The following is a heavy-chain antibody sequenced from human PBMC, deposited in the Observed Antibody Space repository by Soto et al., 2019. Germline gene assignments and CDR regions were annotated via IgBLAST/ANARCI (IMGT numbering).Heavy chain of an antibody. Sequence: QVQLVESGGGVVQPGRSLRLSCAASGFTFSSYGMHWVRQAPGKGLEWVAIISYDGSNKYYADSVKGRFTISRDNSKNTLYLQMNSLRAEDTAVYYCAKDLRPVVVADPFDYWGQGTLVTVSS. CDR2: ISYDGSNK. CDR3: AKDLRPVVVADPFDY. D-gene: IGHD2-15*01. J-gene: IGHJ4*02. V-gene: IGHV3-30*18. CDR1: GFTFSSYG.